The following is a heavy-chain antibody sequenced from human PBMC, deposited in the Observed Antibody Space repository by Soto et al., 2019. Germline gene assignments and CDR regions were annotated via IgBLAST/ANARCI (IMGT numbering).Heavy chain of an antibody. CDR1: RDTFNKYA. J-gene: IGHJ6*02. CDR3: ARGETYLGV. Sequence: QVQLVQSGAEVKKPGSSVKVSCKTSRDTFNKYAFNWVRQAPGQGLEWMGWIIPIFSSRNYAEKFQGRVTITADDXXXXXXXXXXSLRFEDTAVYYCARGETYLGVWGXXXT. V-gene: IGHV1-69*01. D-gene: IGHD3-16*01. CDR2: IIPIFSSR.